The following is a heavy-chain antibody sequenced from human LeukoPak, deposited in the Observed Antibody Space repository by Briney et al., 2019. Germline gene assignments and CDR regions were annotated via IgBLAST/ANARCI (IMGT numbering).Heavy chain of an antibody. J-gene: IGHJ4*02. Sequence: PSETLSLTCAVSGDSISSIHWWSWVRQSPDKGLEWIGEIYYGGHTNYNPFLKSRVTISIDESENQFSLKVTSVTAADTAIYYCARFTRGKWQLLDYWGQGTLVTVSS. CDR3: ARFTRGKWQLLDY. D-gene: IGHD6-6*01. CDR2: IYYGGHT. CDR1: GDSISSIHW. V-gene: IGHV4-4*02.